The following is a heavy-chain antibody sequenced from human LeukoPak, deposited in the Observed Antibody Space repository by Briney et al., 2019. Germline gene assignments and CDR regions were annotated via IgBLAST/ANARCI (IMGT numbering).Heavy chain of an antibody. V-gene: IGHV4-39*01. J-gene: IGHJ1*01. D-gene: IGHD6-6*01. CDR1: GGSISSSSYY. CDR2: IYYSGST. CDR3: ARAGDGAARFQH. Sequence: SETLSLTCTVSGGSISSSSYYWGWIRQPPGKGLEWIGSIYYSGSTYYNPSLKSRVTISVDTSKDQFSLKLSSVTAADTAVYYCARAGDGAARFQHWGQGTLVTVSS.